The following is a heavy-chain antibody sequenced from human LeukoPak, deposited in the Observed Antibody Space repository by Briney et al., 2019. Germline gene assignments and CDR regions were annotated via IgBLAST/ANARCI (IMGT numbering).Heavy chain of an antibody. J-gene: IGHJ4*01. Sequence: SETLSLTCTVSGYSISSGYYWGWIRQPPGKGLEWIGSIYYSGSTYYNPSLKSRVTISVDTSKNQFSLKLSSVTAADTAVYYCARSFWSGYYAFDYWGHGTLVTVSS. CDR3: ARSFWSGYYAFDY. CDR1: GYSISSGYY. CDR2: IYYSGST. V-gene: IGHV4-38-2*02. D-gene: IGHD3-3*01.